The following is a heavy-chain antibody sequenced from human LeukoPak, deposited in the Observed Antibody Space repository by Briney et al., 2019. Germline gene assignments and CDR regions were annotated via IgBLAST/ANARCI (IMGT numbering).Heavy chain of an antibody. CDR2: IRYDGSNK. Sequence: PGGSLRLSCAASGFAFSSYGMHWVRQAPGKGLEWVAFIRYDGSNKYYADSVKGRFTISRDNSKNTLYLQMNSLRAEDTAVYYCAKGLRDYVWGSYEVGYWGQGTLVTVSS. D-gene: IGHD3-16*01. V-gene: IGHV3-30*02. J-gene: IGHJ4*02. CDR1: GFAFSSYG. CDR3: AKGLRDYVWGSYEVGY.